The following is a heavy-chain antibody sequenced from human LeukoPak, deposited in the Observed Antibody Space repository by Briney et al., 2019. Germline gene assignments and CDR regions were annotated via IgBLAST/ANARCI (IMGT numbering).Heavy chain of an antibody. CDR2: IYSGSNT. J-gene: IGHJ4*02. D-gene: IGHD4-17*01. CDR3: AREGYGDYSFDY. CDR1: GFTASSNY. Sequence: GGSLRLSCAASGFTASSNYMSWVRQTPGTGLEWVSVIYSGSNTYYADSVKGRFTISRDNSKNTLYLQMNSLRAEDTAVYYCAREGYGDYSFDYWGQGTLVTVSS. V-gene: IGHV3-66*01.